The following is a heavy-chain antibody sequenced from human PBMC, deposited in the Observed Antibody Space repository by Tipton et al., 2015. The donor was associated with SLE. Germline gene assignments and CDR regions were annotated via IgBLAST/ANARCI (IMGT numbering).Heavy chain of an antibody. CDR2: INHSGRT. CDR3: ARASTPNSYDCSGFYLSFYFDY. Sequence: TLSLTCAVYGGSFSGYYWSWIRQPPGRGLEWIGEINHSGRTNYKSSLKSRVTISVDTSKNQFSLKLSSVTAADTAVYYCARASTPNSYDCSGFYLSFYFDYWGQGTQVTVSS. V-gene: IGHV4-34*01. D-gene: IGHD3-22*01. J-gene: IGHJ4*02. CDR1: GGSFSGYY.